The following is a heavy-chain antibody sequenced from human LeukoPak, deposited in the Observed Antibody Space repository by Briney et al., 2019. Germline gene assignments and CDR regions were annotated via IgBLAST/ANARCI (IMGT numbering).Heavy chain of an antibody. D-gene: IGHD6-13*01. V-gene: IGHV3-43*01. CDR2: ITWDGSKT. Sequence: PGGSLRLSCAASGFRFDEYTMHWVRQVPGKGLEWVSLITWDGSKTFYADSVRGRFAISRDNSKNSLYLQMNSLRTEDTALYYCAKCDNSWYRGHFYYIDVWGKGTTVTVAS. CDR1: GFRFDEYT. J-gene: IGHJ6*03. CDR3: AKCDNSWYRGHFYYIDV.